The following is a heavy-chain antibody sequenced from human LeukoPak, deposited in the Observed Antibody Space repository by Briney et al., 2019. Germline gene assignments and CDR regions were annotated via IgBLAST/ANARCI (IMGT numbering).Heavy chain of an antibody. Sequence: GGSLRLSCAASGFTFSSFALSWVRQGPGKGLEWVSGISGSGGSTYYADSVKGRFTISRDNSNNRLYLQMNSLRAEDTAVYYCAKDKGSGTYPPYWGQGTLVTVSS. CDR1: GFTFSSFA. V-gene: IGHV3-23*01. CDR3: AKDKGSGTYPPY. J-gene: IGHJ4*02. CDR2: ISGSGGST. D-gene: IGHD1-26*01.